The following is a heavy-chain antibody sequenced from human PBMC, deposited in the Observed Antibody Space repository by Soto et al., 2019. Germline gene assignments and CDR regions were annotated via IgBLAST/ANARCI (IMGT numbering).Heavy chain of an antibody. CDR1: GYTFTSYY. D-gene: IGHD4-17*01. Sequence: AASVKVSCKASGYTFTSYYMHLVRQAPGQGLEWMGIINPSGGSTSYAQKFQGRVTMTRDTSTSTVYMELSSLRSEDMAVYYCARDRSVTLDYWGQGTLVTVSS. V-gene: IGHV1-46*03. J-gene: IGHJ4*02. CDR2: INPSGGST. CDR3: ARDRSVTLDY.